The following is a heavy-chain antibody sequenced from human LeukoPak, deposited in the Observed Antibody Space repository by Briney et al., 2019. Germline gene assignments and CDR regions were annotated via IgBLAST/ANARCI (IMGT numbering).Heavy chain of an antibody. D-gene: IGHD6-6*01. CDR2: ISGSGGST. V-gene: IGHV3-23*01. CDR3: AKRLYSTSSSFWYFDL. Sequence: GGSLRLSCAASGIIFNTYAMSWVRQAPGKGLEWVSGISGSGGSTYYGDSVKGRFTISRDNSKNTLYLQMNSLGAEDTAVYYCAKRLYSTSSSFWYFDLWGRGTLVTVSS. CDR1: GIIFNTYA. J-gene: IGHJ2*01.